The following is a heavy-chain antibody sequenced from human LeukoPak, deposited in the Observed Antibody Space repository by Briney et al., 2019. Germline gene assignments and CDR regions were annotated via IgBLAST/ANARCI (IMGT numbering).Heavy chain of an antibody. D-gene: IGHD3-16*02. CDR3: TTDIMMKFGGVIANTMDY. Sequence: PGGSLRLSCAASGFTFSNAWMSWVRQAPGKGLEWVGRINTKADGGTTDYAAPVKGRFTISRGDSKNTLFLQMNSLKTEDTAVYYCTTDIMMKFGGVIANTMDYWGQGTLVTVSS. V-gene: IGHV3-15*01. J-gene: IGHJ4*02. CDR1: GFTFSNAW. CDR2: INTKADGGTT.